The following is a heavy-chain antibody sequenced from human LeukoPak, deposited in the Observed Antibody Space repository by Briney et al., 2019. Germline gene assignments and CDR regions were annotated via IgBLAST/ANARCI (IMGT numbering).Heavy chain of an antibody. CDR1: GFTFSDYY. J-gene: IGHJ4*02. CDR2: ISSSGSSI. V-gene: IGHV3-11*04. Sequence: GGSLSLSCAASGFTFSDYYMNWIRQAPGKGLEWVSYISSSGSSIYYADSVKGRFTSSRDNAKNSLYLQMNSLRAEDTAVYYCARDGYGGNSDYWGQGTLVTVSS. CDR3: ARDGYGGNSDY. D-gene: IGHD4-23*01.